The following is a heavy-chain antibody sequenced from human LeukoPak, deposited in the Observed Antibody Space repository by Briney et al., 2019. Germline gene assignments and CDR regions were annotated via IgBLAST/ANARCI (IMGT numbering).Heavy chain of an antibody. J-gene: IGHJ4*02. CDR2: ISWNSGSI. V-gene: IGHV3-9*01. CDR3: ARESYSSSSRGYYFDY. CDR1: GFTFDDYA. D-gene: IGHD6-6*01. Sequence: GGSLRLSCAASGFTFDDYAMHWVRQAPGKGLEWVSGISWNSGSIGYADSVKGRFTISRDNAKNSLYLQMSSLRSEDTAVYYCARESYSSSSRGYYFDYWGQGTLVTVSS.